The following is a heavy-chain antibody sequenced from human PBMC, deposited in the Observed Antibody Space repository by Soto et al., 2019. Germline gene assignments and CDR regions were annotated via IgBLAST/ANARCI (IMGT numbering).Heavy chain of an antibody. CDR3: ARHGITGSYYDAFDI. D-gene: IGHD1-26*01. J-gene: IGHJ3*02. V-gene: IGHV4-39*01. CDR1: GGIIRRSGCL. Sequence: SETLSPRWSGSGGIIRRSGCLGGWIRQPPGKGLEWIASIKYSGTTFYNPSLKSRVTLSVDTSKNQFALKLSSVTAAETAVYYCARHGITGSYYDAFDIWGQGTMVT. CDR2: IKYSGTT.